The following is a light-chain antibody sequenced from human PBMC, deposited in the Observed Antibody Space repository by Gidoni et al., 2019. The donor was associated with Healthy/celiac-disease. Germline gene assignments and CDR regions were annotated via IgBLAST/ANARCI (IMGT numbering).Light chain of an antibody. J-gene: IGKJ5*01. CDR1: QSVSSRY. CDR3: QQYGSSPPIT. V-gene: IGKV3-20*01. Sequence: EIVLTQSPGTLSLSPGERATLSCRASQSVSSRYLAWYQQKPGQAPRLLIYGASSRAAGIPDRCSGSGSGTDFTLTISRLEPEDVAVYYCQQYGSSPPITFGQGTRLEIK. CDR2: GAS.